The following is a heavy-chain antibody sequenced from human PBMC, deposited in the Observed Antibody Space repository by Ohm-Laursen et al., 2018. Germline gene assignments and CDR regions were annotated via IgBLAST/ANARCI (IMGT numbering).Heavy chain of an antibody. CDR1: GGSISSYY. CDR2: IYDSGST. V-gene: IGHV4-59*01. J-gene: IGHJ4*02. CDR3: ARPSGRWNDFDY. D-gene: IGHD1-1*01. Sequence: SETLSLTYTVSGGSISSYYWSWIRQSPGKGLEWIGYIYDSGSTNYNPSLKSRVTISVDTSKNQFSLKLSSVTAADTAVYYCARPSGRWNDFDYWGQGTLVTVSS.